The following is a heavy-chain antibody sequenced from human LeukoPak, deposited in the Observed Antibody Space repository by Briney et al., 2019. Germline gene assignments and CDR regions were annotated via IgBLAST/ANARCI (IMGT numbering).Heavy chain of an antibody. D-gene: IGHD6-13*01. V-gene: IGHV3-23*01. J-gene: IGHJ4*02. Sequence: GGSLRLSCAASGFPFSNYAMSWVRQAPGKGLEWASTISGNGGSTYYADSVKGRFTISRDNSKNTVYLQMSSLSVEDTAVYYCAKRIAATSFDYWGQGTLVTVSS. CDR3: AKRIAATSFDY. CDR2: ISGNGGST. CDR1: GFPFSNYA.